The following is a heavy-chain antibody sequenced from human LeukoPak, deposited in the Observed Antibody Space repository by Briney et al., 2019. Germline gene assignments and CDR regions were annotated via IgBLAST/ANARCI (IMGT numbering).Heavy chain of an antibody. CDR3: ARQDGDGLYYFDY. CDR2: INPSGGST. CDR1: GYTFTSYY. J-gene: IGHJ4*02. V-gene: IGHV1-46*01. D-gene: IGHD5-24*01. Sequence: ASVKVSCKASGYTFTSYYMHWVRQAPGQGLEWMGIINPSGGSTSYAQKFQGRVTMTRDTSTSTVYMELSSLQTSDTAMYYCARQDGDGLYYFDYWGQGTLVTVSS.